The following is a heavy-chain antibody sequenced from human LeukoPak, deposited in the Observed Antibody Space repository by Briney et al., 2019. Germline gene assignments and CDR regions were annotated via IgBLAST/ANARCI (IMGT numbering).Heavy chain of an antibody. CDR2: ISSSSSYT. V-gene: IGHV3-11*05. CDR1: GFTFSDYY. J-gene: IGHJ4*02. CDR3: ARDRYYYDSSGYHVFDY. D-gene: IGHD3-22*01. Sequence: GGSLRLSCAASGFTFSDYYMSWIRQAPGKGLGWVSYISSSSSYTNYADSVKGRFTISRDNAKNSLYLQMNSLRAEDTAVYYCARDRYYYDSSGYHVFDYWGQGTLVTVSS.